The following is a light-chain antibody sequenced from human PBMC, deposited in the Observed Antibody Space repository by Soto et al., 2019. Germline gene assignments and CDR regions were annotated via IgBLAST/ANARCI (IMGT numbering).Light chain of an antibody. CDR2: TTD. Sequence: VVTQEPSLTVSPGGTVTLTCASNTGAVTSGNYASWFQQKPGQAPRTLIYTTDNRHSWTPARFSGSLLGGRAALTLSDVQPDDEAEYYCLLYYGGAHLVFGGGTKLTVL. J-gene: IGLJ2*01. CDR1: TGAVTSGNY. V-gene: IGLV7-43*01. CDR3: LLYYGGAHLV.